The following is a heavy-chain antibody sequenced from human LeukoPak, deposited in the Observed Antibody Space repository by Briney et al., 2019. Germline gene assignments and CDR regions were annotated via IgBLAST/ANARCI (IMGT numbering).Heavy chain of an antibody. CDR3: AKGPPGIAAAGRSYFDY. Sequence: GGSLRLSCAASGFTVSSNYMSWVRQAPGKGLEWVSAISGSGGSTYYADSVKGRFTISRDNSKNTLYLQMNSLRAEDTAVYYCAKGPPGIAAAGRSYFDYWGQGTLVTVSS. CDR1: GFTVSSNY. V-gene: IGHV3-23*01. CDR2: ISGSGGST. J-gene: IGHJ4*02. D-gene: IGHD6-13*01.